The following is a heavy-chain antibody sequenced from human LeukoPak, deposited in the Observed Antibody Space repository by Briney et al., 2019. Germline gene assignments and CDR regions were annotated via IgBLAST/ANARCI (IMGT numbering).Heavy chain of an antibody. CDR1: GYTFTSYG. V-gene: IGHV1-8*01. CDR3: ARRTHDTFDI. CDR2: IRPNSGNT. D-gene: IGHD1-1*01. Sequence: ASVKVSCKASGYTFTSYGINWVRQATGQGLEWMGWIRPNSGNTGYAQKFQGRVTMTRHTSISTASMELSSLRSEDTAVYYCARRTHDTFDIWGQGTTVTVSS. J-gene: IGHJ3*02.